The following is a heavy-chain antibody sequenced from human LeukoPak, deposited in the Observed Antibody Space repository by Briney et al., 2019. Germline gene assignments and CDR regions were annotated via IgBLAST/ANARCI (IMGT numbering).Heavy chain of an antibody. J-gene: IGHJ3*02. D-gene: IGHD3-16*01. CDR3: ARLGRLGAFDI. V-gene: IGHV3-30*04. Sequence: GGSLRLSCAASGFTFISYAIHWVRQAPGKGLEWVAVISFHGTGTFYADSVKGRFTISRDNSKNTLYLQMSSLRGDDTAVYYCARLGRLGAFDIWGQGAMVTVSS. CDR1: GFTFISYA. CDR2: ISFHGTGT.